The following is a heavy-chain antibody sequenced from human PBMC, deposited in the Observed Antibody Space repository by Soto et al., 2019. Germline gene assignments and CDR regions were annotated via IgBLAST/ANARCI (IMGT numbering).Heavy chain of an antibody. Sequence: GGSLRLSCAASGFTFSSYAMSWVRQAPGKGLEWVSAISGSGGSTYYADSVKGRFTISRDNSKSTLYLQMNSLRAEDTAVYYCAKDLSERGSGWYVRAGTYYFDYWGQGTLVTVSS. CDR2: ISGSGGST. J-gene: IGHJ4*02. D-gene: IGHD6-19*01. CDR3: AKDLSERGSGWYVRAGTYYFDY. CDR1: GFTFSSYA. V-gene: IGHV3-23*01.